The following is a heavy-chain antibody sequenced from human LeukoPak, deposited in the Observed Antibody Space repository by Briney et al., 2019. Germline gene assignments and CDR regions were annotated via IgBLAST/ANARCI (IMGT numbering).Heavy chain of an antibody. J-gene: IGHJ4*02. Sequence: GGSLRLSCAASGFTFSSYGMHWVRQAPGKGLEGVAVISYDGSNKYYADSVKGRFTISRDNSKNTLYLQMNSLRAEDTAVYYCAKDMAGSGPPFDYWGQGTLVTVSS. V-gene: IGHV3-30*18. D-gene: IGHD3-10*01. CDR2: ISYDGSNK. CDR3: AKDMAGSGPPFDY. CDR1: GFTFSSYG.